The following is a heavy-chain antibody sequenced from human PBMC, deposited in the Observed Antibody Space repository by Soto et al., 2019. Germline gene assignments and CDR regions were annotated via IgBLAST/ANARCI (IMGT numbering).Heavy chain of an antibody. CDR2: ISGSGDRT. V-gene: IGHV3-23*01. CDR1: GFTFSNYA. J-gene: IGHJ5*02. CDR3: VKARSGHSYAES. Sequence: EVQLLESGGGLVQPGGSLRLSCAASGFTFSNYAMSWLRQPPGNGLEWVSAISGSGDRTYYADSVKGRFTISRDNSKKTLYLQMNGLRAEDSAVYYCVKARSGHSYAESWGKGTLVTVSS. D-gene: IGHD5-18*01.